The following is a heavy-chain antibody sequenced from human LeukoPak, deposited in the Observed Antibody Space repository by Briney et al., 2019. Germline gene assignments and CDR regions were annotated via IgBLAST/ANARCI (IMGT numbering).Heavy chain of an antibody. CDR2: INTDGSST. CDR1: GFTFSSYW. Sequence: PGGSLRLSCAASGFTFSSYWMHWVRQAPGKGLVWVSRINTDGSSTSYADSVKGRFTISRDNAKNTLYLQMNSLRAEDTAVYYCARTFTGYYDSSGYQLDYWGQGTLVTVSS. V-gene: IGHV3-74*01. J-gene: IGHJ4*02. D-gene: IGHD3-22*01. CDR3: ARTFTGYYDSSGYQLDY.